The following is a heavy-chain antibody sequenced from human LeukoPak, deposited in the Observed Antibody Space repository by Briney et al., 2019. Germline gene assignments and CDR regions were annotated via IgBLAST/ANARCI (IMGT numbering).Heavy chain of an antibody. V-gene: IGHV1-18*01. CDR2: INPNSGST. CDR3: ARARTRNFFDL. J-gene: IGHJ4*02. D-gene: IGHD5-24*01. Sequence: ASVKVSCKASGYTFTSYGISWVRQAPGQGLEWMGWINPNSGSTIYAQEFQGRVTLTRDTSIGTGYMELRSLRSDDTAMYYCARARTRNFFDLWGQGTLVTVSS. CDR1: GYTFTSYG.